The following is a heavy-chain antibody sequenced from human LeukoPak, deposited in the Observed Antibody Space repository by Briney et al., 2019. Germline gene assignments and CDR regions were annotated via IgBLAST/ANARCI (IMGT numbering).Heavy chain of an antibody. CDR1: GGSISSGGYS. V-gene: IGHV4-30-2*01. CDR2: IYHSGST. Sequence: SETLSLTCAVSGGSISSGGYSWSWIRQPPGKGLEWIGYIYHSGSTYYNPSLKSRVTISVDRSKNQLSLKLSSVTAADTAVYYCARDTGGWFGNFDYWGQGTLVTVSS. CDR3: ARDTGGWFGNFDY. J-gene: IGHJ4*02. D-gene: IGHD3-10*01.